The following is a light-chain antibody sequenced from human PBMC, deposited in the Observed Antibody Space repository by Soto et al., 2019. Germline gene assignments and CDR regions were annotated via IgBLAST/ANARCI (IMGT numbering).Light chain of an antibody. CDR1: QSVSSGY. CDR3: QQYGGSPRT. V-gene: IGKV3-20*01. Sequence: EIVLTQSPGTLSLSPGERGTLSCRASQSVSSGYLAWYQQKPGQAPRLLTYDASSRATGIPDRFSGSGSGTDFTLTISRLEPEDFAVYYCQQYGGSPRTFGQGTKVDI. CDR2: DAS. J-gene: IGKJ1*01.